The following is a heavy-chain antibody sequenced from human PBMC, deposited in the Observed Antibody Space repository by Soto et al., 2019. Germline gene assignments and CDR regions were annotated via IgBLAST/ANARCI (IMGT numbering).Heavy chain of an antibody. D-gene: IGHD4-17*01. CDR2: IYYSGST. V-gene: IGHV4-59*01. CDR3: ARLSDYGDYVFFFDY. CDR1: GGSISSYY. Sequence: QVQLQESGPGLVKPSETLSLTCTVSGGSISSYYWSWIRQPPGKGLEWIGYIYYSGSTNYNPCLKSRVTISVDTSKNQFSLKLSSVTAADTAVYYCARLSDYGDYVFFFDYWGQGTLVTVSS. J-gene: IGHJ4*02.